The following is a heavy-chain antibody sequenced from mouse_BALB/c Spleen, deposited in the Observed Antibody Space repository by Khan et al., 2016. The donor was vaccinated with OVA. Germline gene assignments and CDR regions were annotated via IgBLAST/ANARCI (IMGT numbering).Heavy chain of an antibody. V-gene: IGHV3-2*02. CDR3: ARWFAY. Sequence: EVQLQESGPGLVKPSQSLSLTCTVTGYSITSDYAWNWIRQFPGNKLEWMGYISYSGGTSYLPSLKSRISLTRDTSKNQFFLQLNSVTTEDSATYYCARWFAYWGQGTLVTVS. CDR2: ISYSGGT. J-gene: IGHJ3*01. CDR1: GYSITSDYA.